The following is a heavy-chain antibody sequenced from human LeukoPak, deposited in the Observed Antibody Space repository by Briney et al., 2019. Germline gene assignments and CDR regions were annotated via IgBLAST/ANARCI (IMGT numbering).Heavy chain of an antibody. CDR3: ARPTTVTTISADAFDI. D-gene: IGHD4-17*01. Sequence: GGSLRLSCAASGFTFSIYALTWVRQAPGKGLEWVSFISGSGTPTYYADSVKGRFTISRDNSKDTLYLQMNSLRAEDTAVYYCARPTTVTTISADAFDIWGQGTMVTVSS. J-gene: IGHJ3*02. V-gene: IGHV3-23*01. CDR1: GFTFSIYA. CDR2: ISGSGTPT.